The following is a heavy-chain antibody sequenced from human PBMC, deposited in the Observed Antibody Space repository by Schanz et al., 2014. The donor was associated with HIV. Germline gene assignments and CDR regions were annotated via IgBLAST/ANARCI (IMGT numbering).Heavy chain of an antibody. Sequence: QVQLVESWGGVVQPGKSLRLSCAASGFTFNTYGMHWVRQAPGKGLEWVALISYDGINKYYGDSVKGRFTISRDNSKNTVYLQMNSLRAEDTAIYHCAKDGGSRGRRRGMDVWGQGTTVTVSS. CDR1: GFTFNTYG. J-gene: IGHJ6*02. D-gene: IGHD3-10*01. CDR3: AKDGGSRGRRRGMDV. V-gene: IGHV3-30*18. CDR2: ISYDGINK.